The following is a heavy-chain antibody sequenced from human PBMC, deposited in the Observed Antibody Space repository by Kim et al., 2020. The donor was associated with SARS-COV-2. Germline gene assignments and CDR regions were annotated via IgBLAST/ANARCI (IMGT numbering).Heavy chain of an antibody. V-gene: IGHV4-59*13. CDR1: GGSISSYY. CDR3: ARGTGGIAAAGTPFDY. CDR2: IYYSGST. Sequence: SETLSLTCTVSGGSISSYYWSWIRQPPGKGLEWIGYIYYSGSTNYNPSLKSRVTISVDTSKNQFSLKLSSVTAADTAVYYCARGTGGIAAAGTPFDYWGQGTLVTVSS. J-gene: IGHJ4*02. D-gene: IGHD6-13*01.